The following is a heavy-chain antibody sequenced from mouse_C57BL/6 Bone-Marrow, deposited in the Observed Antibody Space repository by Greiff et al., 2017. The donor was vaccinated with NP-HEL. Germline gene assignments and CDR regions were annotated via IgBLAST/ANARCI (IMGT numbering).Heavy chain of an antibody. CDR1: GFNIKDDY. J-gene: IGHJ3*01. CDR2: IDPENGGT. Sequence: VQLKESGAELVRPGASVKLSCTASGFNIKDDYMHWVKQRPEQGLEWIGWIDPENGGTEYASKLQGKATITADKSSNTAYLQLSSLPSADTAVYCCTPGAWFAYWGQGTLVTVSA. V-gene: IGHV14-4*01. CDR3: TPGAWFAY.